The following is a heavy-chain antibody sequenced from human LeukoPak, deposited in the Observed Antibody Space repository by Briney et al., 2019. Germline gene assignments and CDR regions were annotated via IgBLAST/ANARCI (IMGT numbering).Heavy chain of an antibody. V-gene: IGHV3-30*02. CDR1: GFTFSNYD. CDR2: IRYDGSNT. J-gene: IGHJ4*02. Sequence: GGSLRLSCAASGFTFSNYDMHWVRQAPGKGLEWVTFIRYDGSNTYYADSVKGRFTISRDNSKNTLYLQMNSLRAEDTAVYYCAKGRLITMIVVAYFDYWGQGTLVTVSS. CDR3: AKGRLITMIVVAYFDY. D-gene: IGHD3-22*01.